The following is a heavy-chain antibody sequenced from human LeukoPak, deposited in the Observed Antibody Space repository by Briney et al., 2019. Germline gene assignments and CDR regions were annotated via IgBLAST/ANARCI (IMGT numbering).Heavy chain of an antibody. V-gene: IGHV3-7*01. CDR3: ARDGTSAPFDY. D-gene: IGHD1-14*01. CDR1: GFTFSSYW. Sequence: GGSLRLSCAVSGFTFSSYWMSWVRQAPGKGLEWVANIKQDGSEKYYVDSVEGRFTISRDNAKKSLFLQMNSLRAEDTAVYYCARDGTSAPFDYWGQGTLVTVSS. J-gene: IGHJ4*02. CDR2: IKQDGSEK.